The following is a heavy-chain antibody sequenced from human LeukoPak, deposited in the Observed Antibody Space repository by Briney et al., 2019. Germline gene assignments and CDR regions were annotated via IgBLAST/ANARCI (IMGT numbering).Heavy chain of an antibody. CDR1: GFTFSSYA. V-gene: IGHV3-23*01. J-gene: IGHJ5*02. CDR3: AKVRYFDWLLPDNWFDP. CDR2: ISGSGGST. Sequence: PGGSLRLSCAASGFTFSSYAMSWVRQAPGKGLEWVSAISGSGGSTYYADSVKGRFTISRDNSKNTLYLQMNSLRAEDTAVYYCAKVRYFDWLLPDNWFDPWGQGTLVTVSS. D-gene: IGHD3-9*01.